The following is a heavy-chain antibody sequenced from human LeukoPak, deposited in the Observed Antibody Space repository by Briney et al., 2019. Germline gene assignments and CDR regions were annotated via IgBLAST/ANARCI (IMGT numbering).Heavy chain of an antibody. CDR3: AKVRIQLWFYNGHFDY. J-gene: IGHJ4*02. Sequence: GGSLRLSCAASGFTFSSYAMSWVRQAPGKGLEWVSAISGSGGSTYYADSVKGRFTISRDNSKNTLYLQMNSLRAEDTAVYYCAKVRIQLWFYNGHFDYWGQGTLVTVSS. CDR1: GFTFSSYA. V-gene: IGHV3-23*01. D-gene: IGHD5-18*01. CDR2: ISGSGGST.